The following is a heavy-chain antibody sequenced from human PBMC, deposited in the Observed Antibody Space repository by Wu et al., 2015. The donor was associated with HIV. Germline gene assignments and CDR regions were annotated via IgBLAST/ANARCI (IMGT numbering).Heavy chain of an antibody. CDR1: GYTFTGYY. D-gene: IGHD6-13*01. CDR2: INPNSGGT. J-gene: IGHJ1*01. CDR3: ARESFDIAAAGTNYFXH. Sequence: QVQLVQSGAEVKKPGASVKVSCKASGYTFTGYYMHWVRQAPGQGLEWMGWINPNSGGTNYAQKFQGRVTMTRDTSISTAYMELSRLRSDDTAVYYCARESFDIAAAGTNYFXHWARAPWSPSPQ. V-gene: IGHV1-2*02.